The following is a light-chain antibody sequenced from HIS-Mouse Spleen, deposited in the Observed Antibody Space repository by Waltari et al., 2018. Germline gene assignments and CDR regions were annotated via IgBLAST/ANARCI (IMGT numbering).Light chain of an antibody. CDR1: SSDVGSYNL. CDR3: CSYAGSSTFVV. J-gene: IGLJ3*02. CDR2: AGS. Sequence: QSALTQPASVSGSPGQSITISCTGTSSDVGSYNLFAWYQQHPGKAPKLMIYAGSKRPSGGSSRFSGSKSGNTASLTISGLQAEDEADYSCCSYAGSSTFVVFGGGTKLTVL. V-gene: IGLV2-23*03.